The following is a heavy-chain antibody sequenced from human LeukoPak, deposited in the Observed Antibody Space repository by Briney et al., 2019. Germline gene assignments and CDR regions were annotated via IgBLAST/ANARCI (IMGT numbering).Heavy chain of an antibody. V-gene: IGHV3-48*03. CDR2: ISGSGTTT. CDR1: GFTSSSYE. J-gene: IGHJ4*02. Sequence: GGSLRLSCAASGFTSSSYEMNWVRQAPGKGLEWVSYISGSGTTTYYADSVKGRFTISRDNAKNSLYLQVNGLRAEDTAVYYCGRSASSGDYRQNFEYWGQGTLVTVSS. CDR3: GRSASSGDYRQNFEY. D-gene: IGHD3-22*01.